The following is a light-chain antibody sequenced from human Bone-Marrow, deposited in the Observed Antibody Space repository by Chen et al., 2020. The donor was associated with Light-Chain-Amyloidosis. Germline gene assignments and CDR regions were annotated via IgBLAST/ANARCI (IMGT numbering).Light chain of an antibody. J-gene: IGLJ1*01. CDR1: SSDVGGDKH. Sequence: QSSPTQPPSVSGPPGQSITISCTGTSSDVGGDKHVSWYQQHPDKAPKLMIDDVTNRPQGVPYLCAGSKSDNTASLSISGLQTEDEADYFGSSDTITNTRVFGSGTRVTVL. CDR3: SSDTITNTRV. CDR2: DVT. V-gene: IGLV2-14*01.